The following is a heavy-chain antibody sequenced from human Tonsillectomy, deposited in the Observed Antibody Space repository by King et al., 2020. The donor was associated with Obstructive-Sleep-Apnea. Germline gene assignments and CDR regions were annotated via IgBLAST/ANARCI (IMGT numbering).Heavy chain of an antibody. CDR3: AKDCRDYVACAFDI. Sequence: GWLVESGGGLVQPGGSLRLSCAASAFTFSNYWICWVRQAPGKGLEWGANINQDGSEKYYVDSVKGRFTSSRDNSKNTLYLQMNSLRAEDTAVYYCAKDCRDYVACAFDIWGQGTMVTVSS. V-gene: IGHV3-7*03. CDR2: INQDGSEK. CDR1: AFTFSNYW. D-gene: IGHD4-17*01. J-gene: IGHJ3*02.